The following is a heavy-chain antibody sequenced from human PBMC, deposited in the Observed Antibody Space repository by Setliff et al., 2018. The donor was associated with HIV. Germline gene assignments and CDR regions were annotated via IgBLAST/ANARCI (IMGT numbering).Heavy chain of an antibody. Sequence: GGSLRLSCAASGFTFHDYDMTWVRQVPGKGLEWVSGINWNGDNTDYVDSVKGRFTISRDNAKSSLFLQMNNLRGEDTAVYHCTIGHYKSASGWGKGTLVTVSS. V-gene: IGHV3-20*01. J-gene: IGHJ4*02. CDR3: TIGHYKSASG. CDR1: GFTFHDYD. D-gene: IGHD1-20*01. CDR2: INWNGDNT.